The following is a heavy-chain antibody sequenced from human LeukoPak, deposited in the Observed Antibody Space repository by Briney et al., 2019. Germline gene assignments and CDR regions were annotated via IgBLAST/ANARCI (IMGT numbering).Heavy chain of an antibody. V-gene: IGHV1-69*05. CDR2: IIPIFGTA. Sequence: SVKVSCKASGGTFSSYAISWVRQAPGQGLEWMGGIIPIFGTADYAQKFQGRVTITTDESTSTAYMELSSLRSEDTAVYYCARGYCSSTSCSLFGYWGQGTLVTVSS. CDR3: ARGYCSSTSCSLFGY. J-gene: IGHJ4*02. D-gene: IGHD2-2*01. CDR1: GGTFSSYA.